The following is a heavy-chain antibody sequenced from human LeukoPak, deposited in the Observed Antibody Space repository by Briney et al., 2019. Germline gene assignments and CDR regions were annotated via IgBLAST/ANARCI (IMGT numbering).Heavy chain of an antibody. CDR1: GASISSNSFY. CDR2: IYYSGST. J-gene: IGHJ5*02. Sequence: SETLSLTCSVSGASISSNSFYWGWIRQPPGSGLEWIGSIYYSGSTSLNPSLRSRVVTSINTSTNQFSLKLLSVTAADTAVYYCARIPVGGWELGVDPWGLGTLVIVSS. D-gene: IGHD3-16*01. V-gene: IGHV4-39*07. CDR3: ARIPVGGWELGVDP.